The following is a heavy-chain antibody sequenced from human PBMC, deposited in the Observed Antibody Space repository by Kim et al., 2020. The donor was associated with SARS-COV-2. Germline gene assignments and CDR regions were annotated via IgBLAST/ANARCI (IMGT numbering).Heavy chain of an antibody. Sequence: RYSPSFQGQVTISADKSISTAYLQWSSLKASDTAMYYCARHGSGSYGGDYWGQGTLVTVSS. V-gene: IGHV5-51*01. CDR3: ARHGSGSYGGDY. D-gene: IGHD1-26*01. J-gene: IGHJ4*02.